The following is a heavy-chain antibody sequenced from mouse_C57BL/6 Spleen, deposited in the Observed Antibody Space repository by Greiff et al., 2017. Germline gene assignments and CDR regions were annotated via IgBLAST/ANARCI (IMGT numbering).Heavy chain of an antibody. Sequence: VQLQESGAELVKPGASVKLSCKASGYTFTEYTIHWVKQRSGQGLEWIGWFYPGSGSIKYNEKFKDKATLTADKSSSTVYMELSRLTSEDSAVYFCARHESSSYYYGSSYGFDYWGQGTTLTVSS. CDR1: GYTFTEYT. J-gene: IGHJ2*01. CDR3: ARHESSSYYYGSSYGFDY. CDR2: FYPGSGSI. D-gene: IGHD1-1*01. V-gene: IGHV1-62-2*01.